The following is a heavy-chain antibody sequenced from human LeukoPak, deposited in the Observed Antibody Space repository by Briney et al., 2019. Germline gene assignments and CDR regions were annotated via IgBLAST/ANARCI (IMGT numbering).Heavy chain of an antibody. CDR3: ARGRGYYEAEYFQH. J-gene: IGHJ1*01. D-gene: IGHD3-22*01. V-gene: IGHV1-69*04. CDR1: GYTFTNYG. Sequence: WASVTVSCKASGYTFTNYGISWVRQAPGQGLEWMGRIIPILGIANYAQKFQGRVTITADKSTSTAYMELSSLRSEDTAVYYCARGRGYYEAEYFQHWGQGTLVTVSS. CDR2: IIPILGIA.